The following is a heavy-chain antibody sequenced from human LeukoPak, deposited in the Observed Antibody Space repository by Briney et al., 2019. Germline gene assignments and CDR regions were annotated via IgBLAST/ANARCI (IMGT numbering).Heavy chain of an antibody. J-gene: IGHJ6*02. CDR3: ARQGRLDPQYYYYGMDV. CDR2: IYPGDSDT. Sequence: GESLKISCKGSGYSFTSYWIGWVRQMPGKGLEWMGIIYPGDSDTRYSPSFQGQVTISADKSISTAYLQRSSLKASDTAMYYCARQGRLDPQYYYYGMDVWGQGTTVTVSS. D-gene: IGHD5-12*01. V-gene: IGHV5-51*01. CDR1: GYSFTSYW.